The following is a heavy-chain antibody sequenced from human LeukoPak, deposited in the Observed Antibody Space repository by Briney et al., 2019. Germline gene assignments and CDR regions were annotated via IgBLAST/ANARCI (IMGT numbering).Heavy chain of an antibody. D-gene: IGHD6-13*01. J-gene: IGHJ4*02. CDR2: IYYSGST. CDR1: GGSISSTSYY. V-gene: IGHV4-39*01. CDR3: ARVKGYSSSWVDY. Sequence: TSETLSLTCTVSGGSISSTSYYWGWIRPPPGKGLEWIGSIYYSGSTYYSPSLKSRVTISVDTSKNQFSLKLSSVPAADTAVYCCARVKGYSSSWVDYWGQGTLVTVSS.